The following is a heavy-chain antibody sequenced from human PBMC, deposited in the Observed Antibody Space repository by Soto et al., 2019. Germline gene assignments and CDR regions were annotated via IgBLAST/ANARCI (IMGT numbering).Heavy chain of an antibody. Sequence: SETLSLTCTVSGDSISSGGYYWSWIRQHPGKGLEWIGYIYYSGSSYYNPSLKSRLTMSVDTSKNQFSLKLISVTAADTAVYYCARDLYSGIYSAFDIWGQGIMVTVSS. D-gene: IGHD1-26*01. J-gene: IGHJ3*02. CDR1: GDSISSGGYY. V-gene: IGHV4-31*03. CDR2: IYYSGSS. CDR3: ARDLYSGIYSAFDI.